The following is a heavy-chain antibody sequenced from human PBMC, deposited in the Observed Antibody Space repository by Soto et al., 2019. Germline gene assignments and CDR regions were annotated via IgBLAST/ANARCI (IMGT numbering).Heavy chain of an antibody. V-gene: IGHV1-69*06. Sequence: SVKVSCKASGGTFSSYAISWVRQAPGQGLEWMGGIIPIFGTANYAQKFQGRVTITADKSTSTAYMELSSLRSEDTAVYYCARDLLFLEWSYFDYWGQGTLVTVSS. CDR3: ARDLLFLEWSYFDY. D-gene: IGHD3-3*01. J-gene: IGHJ4*02. CDR1: GGTFSSYA. CDR2: IIPIFGTA.